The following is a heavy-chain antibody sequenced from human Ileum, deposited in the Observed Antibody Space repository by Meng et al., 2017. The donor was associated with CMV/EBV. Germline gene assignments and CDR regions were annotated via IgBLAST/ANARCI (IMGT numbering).Heavy chain of an antibody. CDR1: GGSISCYY. CDR2: IYYSGST. Sequence: GSLRLSCTVSGGSISCYYWSWIQQPPGKGLEWIGYIYYSGSTNYNPSLKSRVTISVDTSKNQFSLKLSSVTAADTAVYYCARTGLYCSSTSCPGVDVWGQGTTVTVSS. D-gene: IGHD2-2*01. CDR3: ARTGLYCSSTSCPGVDV. V-gene: IGHV4-59*01. J-gene: IGHJ6*02.